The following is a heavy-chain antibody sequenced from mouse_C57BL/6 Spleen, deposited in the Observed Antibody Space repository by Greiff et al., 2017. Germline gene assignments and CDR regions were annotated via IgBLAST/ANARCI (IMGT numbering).Heavy chain of an antibody. CDR3: ARPLYGYDREYFDY. Sequence: EVQRVESGGGLVKPGGSLKLSCAASGFTFSDYGMHWVRQAPEKGLEWVAYISSGSSTIYYADTVKGRFTISRDNAKNTLFLQMTSLRSEDTAMYYCARPLYGYDREYFDYWGQGTTLTVSS. CDR1: GFTFSDYG. D-gene: IGHD2-2*01. CDR2: ISSGSSTI. V-gene: IGHV5-17*01. J-gene: IGHJ2*01.